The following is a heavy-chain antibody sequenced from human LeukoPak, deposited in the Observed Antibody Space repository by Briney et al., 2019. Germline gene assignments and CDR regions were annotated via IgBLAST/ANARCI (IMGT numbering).Heavy chain of an antibody. J-gene: IGHJ6*03. CDR2: ISGSGGST. V-gene: IGHV3-23*01. Sequence: GGSLRLSCAASGFTFSSYAMSWVRQAPGKGLEWVSAISGSGGSTFHADSVKGRFTISRDNSKNTLYLQMNSPRAEDTAVYYCAKGEGQGYYYYYMDVWGKGTTVTVSS. CDR3: AKGEGQGYYYYYMDV. CDR1: GFTFSSYA.